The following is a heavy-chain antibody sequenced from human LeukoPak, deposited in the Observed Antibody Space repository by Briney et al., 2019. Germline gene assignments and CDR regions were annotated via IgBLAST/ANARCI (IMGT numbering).Heavy chain of an antibody. D-gene: IGHD1-26*01. J-gene: IGHJ4*02. V-gene: IGHV3-23*01. CDR3: TKRVKYGGTWDHFAD. CDR2: ISGGSEDT. CDR1: GFTFGSYA. Sequence: GGSLRLSCTASGFTFGSYAMSWVRQAPGKGLEWVSSISGGSEDTYYADSVKGRFTISRDNSKSTLILQMNSLRVEDTALYYCTKRVKYGGTWDHFADWGQGTLVTVSS.